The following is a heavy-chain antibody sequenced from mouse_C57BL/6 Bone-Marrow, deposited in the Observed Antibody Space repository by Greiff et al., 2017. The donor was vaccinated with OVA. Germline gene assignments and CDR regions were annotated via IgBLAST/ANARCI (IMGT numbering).Heavy chain of an antibody. CDR3: AGLRLDY. Sequence: EVHLVESGGGLVKPGGSLKLSCAASGFTFSSYTMSWVRQTPEKRLEWVATTSGGGGNTYYPDSVKGRFTISRDNAKNTLFLQMTSLRSEDTAMYYCAGLRLDYWGQGTTLTVSS. J-gene: IGHJ2*01. CDR1: GFTFSSYT. CDR2: TSGGGGNT. D-gene: IGHD2-2*01. V-gene: IGHV5-9*04.